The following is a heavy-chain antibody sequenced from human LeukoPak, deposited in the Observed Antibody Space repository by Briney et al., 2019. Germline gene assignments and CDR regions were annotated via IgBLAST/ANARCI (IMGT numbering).Heavy chain of an antibody. V-gene: IGHV4-59*12. J-gene: IGHJ3*02. Sequence: SETLSLTCTVSGGSISSYYWSWIRQPPGKGLEWIGYIYYSGSTNYNPSLKSRVTISVDTSKNPFSLKLSSVTAADTAVYYCARGLPSGAFDIWGQGTMVTVSS. CDR1: GGSISSYY. CDR2: IYYSGST. D-gene: IGHD3-10*01. CDR3: ARGLPSGAFDI.